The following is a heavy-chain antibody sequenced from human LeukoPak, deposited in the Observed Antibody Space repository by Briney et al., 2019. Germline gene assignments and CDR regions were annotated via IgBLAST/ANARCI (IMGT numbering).Heavy chain of an antibody. Sequence: SETLSLTCTVSGGSISTYYWHWIRQPPGMGLESVGYIHYSGNTNCNPSLKNRVTISVDTSKNQFSLKLTSVTAEDTAVSYCARDQDADSGIWFDPWGQGTLVTVSS. J-gene: IGHJ5*02. V-gene: IGHV4-59*01. D-gene: IGHD4-17*01. CDR2: IHYSGNT. CDR1: GGSISTYY. CDR3: ARDQDADSGIWFDP.